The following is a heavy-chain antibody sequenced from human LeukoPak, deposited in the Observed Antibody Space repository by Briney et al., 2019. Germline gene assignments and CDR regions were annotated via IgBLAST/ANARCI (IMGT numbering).Heavy chain of an antibody. CDR2: INPNSGGT. V-gene: IGHV1-2*02. CDR1: GYTFTVYY. CDR3: ARLYYYYDSSGYYLVPNDAFDI. Sequence: ASVKVSCKASGYTFTVYYMHWVRQAPGQGLEWMGWINPNSGGTNYAQKFQGRVTMTRDTSISTAYMELSRLRSDDTAVYYCARLYYYYDSSGYYLVPNDAFDIWGQGTMVTVSS. J-gene: IGHJ3*02. D-gene: IGHD3-22*01.